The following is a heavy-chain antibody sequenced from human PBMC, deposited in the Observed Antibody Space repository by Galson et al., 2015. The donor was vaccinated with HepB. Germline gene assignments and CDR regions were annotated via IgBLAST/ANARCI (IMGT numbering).Heavy chain of an antibody. J-gene: IGHJ3*02. Sequence: SVTVSCKASGYTFTGYYMHWVRQAPGQGLEWMGWINPNSGGTNYAQKFQGRVTMTRDTSISTAYMELSRLRSDDTAVYYCARNGFTMVRGVIITDAFDIWGQGTMVTVSS. V-gene: IGHV1-2*02. D-gene: IGHD3-10*01. CDR2: INPNSGGT. CDR1: GYTFTGYY. CDR3: ARNGFTMVRGVIITDAFDI.